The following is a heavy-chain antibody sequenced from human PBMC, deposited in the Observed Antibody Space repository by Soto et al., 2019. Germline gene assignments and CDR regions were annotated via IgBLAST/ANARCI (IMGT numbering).Heavy chain of an antibody. V-gene: IGHV1-8*01. J-gene: IGHJ6*02. D-gene: IGHD3-3*01. CDR2: INPNSGNI. CDR3: ARVGAFWTGPPGGMDV. Sequence: ASVKVSCKASGNTFTSYDINWVRQATGHGLEWMGWINPNSGNIGYAQKFQGRVTMTRDTAIRTAYMEVSRLRSDDTAVYYCARVGAFWTGPPGGMDVWGQGTTVTVSS. CDR1: GNTFTSYD.